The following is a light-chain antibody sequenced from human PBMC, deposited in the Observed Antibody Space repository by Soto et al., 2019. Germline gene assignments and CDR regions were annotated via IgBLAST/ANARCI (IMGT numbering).Light chain of an antibody. CDR2: SNN. CDR3: QSYDSSLSGYV. Sequence: QSALTQPPSASGTPEQKVFISCSGSSSNIGGTNYAYWYQQLPGAAPKLLMHSNNLRPSGVPERISGSKFGTAASLAISGLRSEDEAVYYCQSYDSSLSGYVFGTGTQVTVL. CDR1: SSNIGGTNY. V-gene: IGLV1-47*02. J-gene: IGLJ1*01.